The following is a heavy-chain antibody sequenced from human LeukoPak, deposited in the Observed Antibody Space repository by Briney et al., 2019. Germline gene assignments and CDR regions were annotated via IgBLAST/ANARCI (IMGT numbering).Heavy chain of an antibody. J-gene: IGHJ1*01. CDR3: ARDWVAVAGRGYFQH. D-gene: IGHD6-19*01. CDR2: IIPILGIA. Sequence: SVKVSCKASGGTFSSYAISWVRQAPGQGLEWMGGIIPILGIANYAQKFQGRVTITADKSTSTAYMELSSLRSEDTAVYYCARDWVAVAGRGYFQHWGQGTLVTVSS. CDR1: GGTFSSYA. V-gene: IGHV1-69*04.